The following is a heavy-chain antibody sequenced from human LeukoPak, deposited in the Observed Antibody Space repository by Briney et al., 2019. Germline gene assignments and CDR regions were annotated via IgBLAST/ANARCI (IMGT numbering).Heavy chain of an antibody. CDR1: DGSIRGYY. J-gene: IGHJ1*01. V-gene: IGHV4-59*12. Sequence: PSETLSLTCTVSDGSIRGYYWTWIRQPPGKGLEWIGNIYYSGSTNYNPSLKSRVTMSVDTSKKQFSLKLSSVTAADTAVYYCARGRYFQHWGQGTLVTVSS. CDR2: IYYSGST. CDR3: ARGRYFQH.